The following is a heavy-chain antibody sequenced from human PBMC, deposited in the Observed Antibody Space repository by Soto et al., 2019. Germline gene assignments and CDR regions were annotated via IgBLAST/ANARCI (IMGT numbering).Heavy chain of an antibody. J-gene: IGHJ3*02. CDR3: AKDRCSGGSCAGAFDI. CDR2: ISGSGGST. CDR1: GFTFSSYA. Sequence: EVQLLESGGGLVQPGGSLRLSCAASGFTFSSYAMSWVRQAPGKGLEWVSAISGSGGSTYYADSVKGRFTISRDNSKNTLYLQMNGLRAEDTAVYYCAKDRCSGGSCAGAFDIWGEGTMVTVSS. V-gene: IGHV3-23*01. D-gene: IGHD2-15*01.